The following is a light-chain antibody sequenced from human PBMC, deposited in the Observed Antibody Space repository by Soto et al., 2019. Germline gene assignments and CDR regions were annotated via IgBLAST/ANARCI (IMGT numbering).Light chain of an antibody. CDR3: QQANSFPIT. CDR2: DAS. J-gene: IGKJ5*01. V-gene: IGKV1-9*01. CDR1: DDITNY. Sequence: IHLTQSPSSLSASVGDRVTVTCLASDDITNYLAWYQQKAGKAPKLLIYDASTLYSGVPSRFSGSGSGTDFTLTISGLQPEDFATYYCQQANSFPITFGQGTRLEIK.